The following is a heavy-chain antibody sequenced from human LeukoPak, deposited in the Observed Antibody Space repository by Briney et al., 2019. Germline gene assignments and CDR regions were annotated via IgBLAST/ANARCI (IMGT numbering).Heavy chain of an antibody. V-gene: IGHV4-34*01. CDR3: AREAQKYCSGGSCYGPGDC. CDR1: GGSFSGYY. CDR2: INHSGST. Sequence: SETLSLTXAVYGGSFSGYYWSWICQTPGKGLEWIGEINHSGSTNYNPSLKSRVTISVDTSKNQFSLKLSSVTAADTAVYYCAREAQKYCSGGSCYGPGDCWGQGTLVTVSS. J-gene: IGHJ4*02. D-gene: IGHD2-15*01.